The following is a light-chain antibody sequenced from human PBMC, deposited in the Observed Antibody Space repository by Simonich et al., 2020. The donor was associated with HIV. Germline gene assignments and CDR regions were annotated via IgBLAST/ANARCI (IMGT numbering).Light chain of an antibody. Sequence: DIVMTQSPLSLPVTLGQPASISCRSSQSLVHSDGNTYLNWYHPRPGQSQRRLMYKVSNRDSGVPDRFSGSGSDTDFTLKISRVEAEDVGIYYCMQGTLWWTFGQGTKVEIK. CDR2: KVS. CDR1: QSLVHSDGNTY. V-gene: IGKV2-30*02. J-gene: IGKJ1*01. CDR3: MQGTLWWT.